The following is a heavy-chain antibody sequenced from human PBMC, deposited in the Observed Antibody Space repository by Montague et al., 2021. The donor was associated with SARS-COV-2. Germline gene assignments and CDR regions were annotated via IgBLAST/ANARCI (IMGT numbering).Heavy chain of an antibody. Sequence: SETLSLTCTVSGGSISSSSYYWGWIRQPPGKGLEWIGSIYYSGSTYYNPSLKSRVTISVDTSKNQFSLKLSSVTAADTAVYYCARDGGTVTTFLVVGYLRGWLNWLDHWGQGTLVTVSS. V-gene: IGHV4-39*07. J-gene: IGHJ5*02. CDR2: IYYSGST. CDR1: GGSISSSSYY. D-gene: IGHD4-17*01. CDR3: ARDGGTVTTFLVVGYLRGWLNWLDH.